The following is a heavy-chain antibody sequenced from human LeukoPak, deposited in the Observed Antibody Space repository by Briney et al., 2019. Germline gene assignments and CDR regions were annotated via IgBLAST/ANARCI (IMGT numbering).Heavy chain of an antibody. D-gene: IGHD3-22*01. J-gene: IGHJ4*02. CDR2: IRSKANSYAT. CDR3: TRGDYYDSSGYYFLFDY. Sequence: GGSLRLSCAASGFTFSGSAMHWVRQASGKGLEWVGRIRSKANSYATAYAASVKGRFTISRDDSKNTAYLQMNSLKTEDTAVYYCTRGDYYDSSGYYFLFDYWGQGTLVTVSS. V-gene: IGHV3-73*01. CDR1: GFTFSGSA.